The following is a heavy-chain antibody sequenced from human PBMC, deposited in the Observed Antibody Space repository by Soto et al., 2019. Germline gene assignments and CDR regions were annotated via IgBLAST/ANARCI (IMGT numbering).Heavy chain of an antibody. J-gene: IGHJ4*02. Sequence: SETLSLTCSVSGGSISGSYWSWIRQSPGKGLEWLGYVYYTGSTNYSPSLRIRVSISVDTSKNEFSLRLSSVTAAGTAVYFCARSVAVPGAHIDYWGQGTQVTVSS. CDR3: ARSVAVPGAHIDY. CDR2: VYYTGST. CDR1: GGSISGSY. V-gene: IGHV4-59*01. D-gene: IGHD6-19*01.